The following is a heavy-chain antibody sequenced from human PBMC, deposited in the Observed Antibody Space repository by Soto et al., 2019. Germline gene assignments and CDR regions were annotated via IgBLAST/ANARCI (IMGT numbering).Heavy chain of an antibody. J-gene: IGHJ5*02. Sequence: QVQLVQSGAEVKKPGASVKVSCKASGYTFTSYDINWVRQATGQGLEWMGWMNPNSGNTGYAQKFQGRVTMTRNTSISTAYMELSSLRSEDTAVYYCARGAHEGLLLRGWFDPWGQGTLVTVSS. V-gene: IGHV1-8*01. CDR2: MNPNSGNT. D-gene: IGHD2-15*01. CDR1: GYTFTSYD. CDR3: ARGAHEGLLLRGWFDP.